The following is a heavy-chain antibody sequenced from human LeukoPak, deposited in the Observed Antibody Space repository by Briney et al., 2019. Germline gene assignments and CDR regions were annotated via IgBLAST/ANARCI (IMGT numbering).Heavy chain of an antibody. CDR2: ISSSSSYI. Sequence: KTGGSLRLSCAASGFTFSSYSMNWVRQAPGKGLEWVSSISSSSSYIYYADSVKGRFTISRDNAKNSLYLQMNSLRAEDTAVYYCAREVVATTSPFDYWGQGTLVTVSS. D-gene: IGHD5-12*01. V-gene: IGHV3-21*01. CDR1: GFTFSSYS. CDR3: AREVVATTSPFDY. J-gene: IGHJ4*02.